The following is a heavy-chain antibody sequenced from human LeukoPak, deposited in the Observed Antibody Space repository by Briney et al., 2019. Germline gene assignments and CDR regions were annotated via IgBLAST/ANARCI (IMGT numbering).Heavy chain of an antibody. D-gene: IGHD1-7*01. CDR3: AKDTGTGEYYYYMDV. Sequence: ASVKVSCKASGYTFTSYAMHWVRQAPGQRLEWMGWINAGNGNTKYSQKFQGRVTITRDTSASTAYMELSSLRSEDTAVYYCAKDTGTGEYYYYMDVWGKGTTVTVSS. J-gene: IGHJ6*03. CDR1: GYTFTSYA. V-gene: IGHV1-3*01. CDR2: INAGNGNT.